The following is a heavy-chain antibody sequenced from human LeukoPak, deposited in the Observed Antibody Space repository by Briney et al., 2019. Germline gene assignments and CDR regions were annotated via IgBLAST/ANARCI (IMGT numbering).Heavy chain of an antibody. CDR3: ARDSPLYIVVVPAAVDY. CDR1: GFTFSSYW. D-gene: IGHD2-2*01. Sequence: GGSLRLSCAASGFTFSSYWMSWVRQAPGKGLEWVANIKQDGSEKYYVDSVKGRFTISRVNAKNSLYPQMNSLRAEDTAVYYCARDSPLYIVVVPAAVDYWGQGTLVTVSS. CDR2: IKQDGSEK. J-gene: IGHJ4*02. V-gene: IGHV3-7*01.